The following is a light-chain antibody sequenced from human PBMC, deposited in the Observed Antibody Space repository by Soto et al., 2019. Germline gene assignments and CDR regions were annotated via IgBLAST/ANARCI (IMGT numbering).Light chain of an antibody. CDR1: QSVSSN. J-gene: IGKJ2*02. CDR3: QQYNNWPRT. Sequence: EIVMTQSPDTLSVSPGERATLSCRASQSVSSNLVWYQQKPGQAPRLIIYGASTRATGIPARFSGSGSGTEFTLTISSLQSEDFAVYYCQQYNNWPRTFGQGTKLEIK. V-gene: IGKV3-15*01. CDR2: GAS.